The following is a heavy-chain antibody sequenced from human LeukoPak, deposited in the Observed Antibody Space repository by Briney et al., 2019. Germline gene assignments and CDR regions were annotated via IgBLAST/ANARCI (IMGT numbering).Heavy chain of an antibody. CDR1: GGTFSSYA. CDR2: IIPIFGTA. J-gene: IGHJ4*02. D-gene: IGHD3-22*01. Sequence: SVKVSCKASGGTFSSYAISWVRQAPGQGLEWMGRIIPIFGTANYAQKFQGRVTITTDESTSTAYMELSSLRYEDTAVYYCARLSGAYDSSGYEVDYWGQGTLVTVSS. V-gene: IGHV1-69*05. CDR3: ARLSGAYDSSGYEVDY.